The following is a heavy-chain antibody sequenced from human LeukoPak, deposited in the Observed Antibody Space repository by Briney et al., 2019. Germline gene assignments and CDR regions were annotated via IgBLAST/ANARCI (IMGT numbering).Heavy chain of an antibody. V-gene: IGHV4-59*11. Sequence: ETSETLSLTCTVSGGSISSHYWSWIRQPPGKGLEWIGYIYYTGSTDHNPSLKSRVTISVDTSKNQFSLRLNSVTAADTAGYYCAKGGGIRFREIPFFGHRGQGTLVTVSS. CDR3: AKGGGIRFREIPFFGH. CDR1: GGSISSHY. J-gene: IGHJ4*01. D-gene: IGHD3-10*01. CDR2: IYYTGST.